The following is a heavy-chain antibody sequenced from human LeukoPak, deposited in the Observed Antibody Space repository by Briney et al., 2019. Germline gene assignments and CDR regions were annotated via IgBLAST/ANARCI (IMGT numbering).Heavy chain of an antibody. CDR3: ARAAYSGSYHSDY. J-gene: IGHJ4*02. Sequence: SETLSLTCTVSGGSISSSYYYWGWIRQPPGKGLGWIGYIYYSGSTNYNPSLKSRVTISVDTSKNQFSLKLSSVTAADTAVYYCARAAYSGSYHSDYWGQGTLVTVSS. CDR1: GGSISSSYYY. D-gene: IGHD1-26*01. V-gene: IGHV4-61*05. CDR2: IYYSGST.